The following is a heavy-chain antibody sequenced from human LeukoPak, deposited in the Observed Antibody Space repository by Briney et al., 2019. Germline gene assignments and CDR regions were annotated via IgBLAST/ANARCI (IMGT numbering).Heavy chain of an antibody. CDR1: GYTFTSYD. Sequence: ASVKASCKASGYTFTSYDINWVRQATGQGLEWMGWMNPNSGNTGYAQKFQGRVTMTRNTSISTAYMELSSLRSEDTAVYYCARAPFKDPTFFDPWGQGTLVTVSS. V-gene: IGHV1-8*01. CDR3: ARAPFKDPTFFDP. J-gene: IGHJ5*02. CDR2: MNPNSGNT.